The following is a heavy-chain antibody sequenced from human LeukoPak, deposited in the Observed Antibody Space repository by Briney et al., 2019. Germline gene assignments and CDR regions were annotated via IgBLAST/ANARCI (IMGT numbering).Heavy chain of an antibody. CDR2: ISYDGSNK. CDR1: GFTFSSCA. CDR3: ARDKPLGGDLDAFDI. J-gene: IGHJ3*02. Sequence: TGRSLRLSCAASGFTFSSCAMHWVRQAPGKGLEWVAVISYDGSNKYYADSVKGRFTISRDNSKNTLYLQMNSLRAEDTAVYYCARDKPLGGDLDAFDIWGQGTMVTVSS. V-gene: IGHV3-30-3*01. D-gene: IGHD4-17*01.